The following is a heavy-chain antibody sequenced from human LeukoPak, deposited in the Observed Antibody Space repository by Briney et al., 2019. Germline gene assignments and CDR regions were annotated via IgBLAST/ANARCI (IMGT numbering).Heavy chain of an antibody. Sequence: GGSLRHSCVGCGFTFDDYGMSWVRQSPGKGLEWVAGINWNGGSTGYADSVKGRFTISRDNAKNSLYLQMNSLRGEDTALYYCAISPGITGTTTGFDYWGQGTLVIVSS. CDR1: GFTFDDYG. CDR3: AISPGITGTTTGFDY. CDR2: INWNGGST. J-gene: IGHJ4*02. V-gene: IGHV3-20*04. D-gene: IGHD1-14*01.